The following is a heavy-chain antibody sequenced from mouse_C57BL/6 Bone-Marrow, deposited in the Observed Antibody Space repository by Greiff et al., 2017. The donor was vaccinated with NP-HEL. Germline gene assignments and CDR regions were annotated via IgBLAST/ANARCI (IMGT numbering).Heavy chain of an antibody. J-gene: IGHJ4*01. CDR1: GYTFTSYW. CDR2: IHPNSGST. V-gene: IGHV1-64*01. CDR3: ARVLFYGSSYDYAMDY. Sequence: QVHVKQPGAELVKPGASVKLSCKASGYTFTSYWMHWVKQRPGQGLEWIGMIHPNSGSTNYNEKFKSKATLTVDKSSSTAYMQLSSLTSEDSAVYYCARVLFYGSSYDYAMDYWGQGTSVTVSS. D-gene: IGHD1-1*01.